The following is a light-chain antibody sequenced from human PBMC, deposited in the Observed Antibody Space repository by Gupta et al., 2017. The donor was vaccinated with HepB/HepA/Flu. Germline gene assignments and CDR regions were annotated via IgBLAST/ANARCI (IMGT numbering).Light chain of an antibody. CDR1: QDISTC. CDR2: GAS. V-gene: IGKV1-33*01. J-gene: IGKJ4*01. CDR3: QQYDNVSRALT. Sequence: DIHLTQSPSSLSASVEDRVTVTCQASQDISTCLNWCQQKRGKATKLLIYGASNLERGGPSKFSGNGSGPDFNFTITSLKPEDITPYYCQQYDNVSRALTFGGGTKVEIK.